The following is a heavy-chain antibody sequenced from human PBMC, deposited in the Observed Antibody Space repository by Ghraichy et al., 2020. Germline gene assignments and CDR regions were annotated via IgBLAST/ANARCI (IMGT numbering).Heavy chain of an antibody. CDR2: IYYSGST. V-gene: IGHV4-61*08. D-gene: IGHD4-11*01. CDR1: GGFVSSGDYY. J-gene: IGHJ4*02. Sequence: SETLSFTCTVSGGFVSSGDYYWSWIRQPPGKGLEWIGNIYYSGSTNYNPSLKSRVTISVDTSKNQFSLKLSSVTAADTAVFYCARSRQDDDSNSEGALFDYWGQGTLVTVSS. CDR3: ARSRQDDDSNSEGALFDY.